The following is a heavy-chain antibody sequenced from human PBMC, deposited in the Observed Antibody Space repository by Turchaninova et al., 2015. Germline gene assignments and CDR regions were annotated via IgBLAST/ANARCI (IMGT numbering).Heavy chain of an antibody. V-gene: IGHV3-74*01. J-gene: IGHJ4*02. D-gene: IGHD3-10*01. CDR1: GLTLSTYW. Sequence: EVQVVESGGGSVQPGGSLRLSCAASGLTLSTYWMDWVRPVPGKGLVCVSRFKSDGSYTNDADAVKGRFTISRDNAENTLYLQMTSLKVEDTALYYCVIMPPGYWGQGTLVTVSS. CDR2: FKSDGSYT. CDR3: VIMPPGY.